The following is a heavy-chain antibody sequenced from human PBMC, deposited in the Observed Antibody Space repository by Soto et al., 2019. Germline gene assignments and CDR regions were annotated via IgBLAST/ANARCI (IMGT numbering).Heavy chain of an antibody. D-gene: IGHD5-12*01. CDR2: IYWNDDQ. V-gene: IGHV2-5*01. J-gene: IGHJ4*02. CDR3: ALSNAHRRLRFFDY. Sequence: QITLKESGPTLVKPTQTLTLTCTFCGFSLSTSGVGVGWIRQPPGKALVWLALIYWNDDQRYSTSPQSMINVTSDPPKGQVDLTTANMPPVDTSTYYCALSNAHRRLRFFDYCGQGTLVTVSS. CDR1: GFSLSTSGVG.